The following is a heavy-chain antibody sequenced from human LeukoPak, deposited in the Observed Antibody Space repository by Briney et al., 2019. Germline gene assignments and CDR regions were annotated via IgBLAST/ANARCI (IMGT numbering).Heavy chain of an antibody. CDR2: IYKSGST. CDR3: AREEYFQDSNGYSYYFHS. CDR1: GGSIGWGY. V-gene: IGHV4-4*07. Sequence: KPSETLSLTCTVSGGSIGWGYWSWIRQSAGKGLEWIGRIYKSGSTNYNPSFRSRVTMSVDTSKNQFSLNVTSVTAADTAVYYCAREEYFQDSNGYSYYFHSWGQGSLVTVSS. D-gene: IGHD3-22*01. J-gene: IGHJ4*02.